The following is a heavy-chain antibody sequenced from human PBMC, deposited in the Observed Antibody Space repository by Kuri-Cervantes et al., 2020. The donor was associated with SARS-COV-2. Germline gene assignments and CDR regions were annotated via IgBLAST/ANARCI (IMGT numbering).Heavy chain of an antibody. J-gene: IGHJ4*02. CDR2: VKTNSGNT. CDR3: ARGGLRYFDWLPDQDYFDY. Sequence: ASVKVSCKAPETTFPNYDINWVRQATGQGLEWMGMVKTNSGNTLYAQIFQGRVTMTRDTSTSTVYMELSSLRSEDTAVYYCARGGLRYFDWLPDQDYFDYWGQGTLVTVSS. D-gene: IGHD3-9*01. CDR1: ETTFPNYD. V-gene: IGHV1-8*01.